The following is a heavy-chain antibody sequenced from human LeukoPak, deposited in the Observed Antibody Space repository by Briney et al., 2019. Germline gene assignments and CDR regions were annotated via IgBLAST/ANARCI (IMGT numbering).Heavy chain of an antibody. CDR1: GYSISSGYY. CDR2: IYHSGST. J-gene: IGHJ4*02. Sequence: SETLSLTCTVSGYSISSGYYWGWIRQPPGKGLEWIGSIYHSGSTYYNPSLKSRVTISVDTSKNQFSLKLSSVTAADTAVYYCAGSILPWTLDYWGQGTLVTVSS. V-gene: IGHV4-38-2*02. D-gene: IGHD3-3*02. CDR3: AGSILPWTLDY.